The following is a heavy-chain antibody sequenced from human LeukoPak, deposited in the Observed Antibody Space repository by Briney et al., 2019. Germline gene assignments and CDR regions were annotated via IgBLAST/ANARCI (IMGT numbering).Heavy chain of an antibody. V-gene: IGHV3-33*06. CDR3: AKTGRPVATTTLDY. J-gene: IGHJ4*02. CDR1: GFTFSSYG. D-gene: IGHD5-24*01. CDR2: IWYDGSNK. Sequence: PGGSLRLSCAASGFTFSSYGMHWVRQAPGKGLEWVAVIWYDGSNKYYADSVKGRFTISRDNSKNTLYLQMNSLRAEDTAVYYCAKTGRPVATTTLDYWGQGTLVTVSS.